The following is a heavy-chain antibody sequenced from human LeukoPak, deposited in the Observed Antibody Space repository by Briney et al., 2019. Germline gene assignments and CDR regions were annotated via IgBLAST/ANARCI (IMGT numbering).Heavy chain of an antibody. CDR1: GGSISSSSYY. CDR2: IYYSGST. CDR3: ARDSEGYCSSTSCFDYYYYYMDV. V-gene: IGHV4-39*07. D-gene: IGHD2-2*01. J-gene: IGHJ6*03. Sequence: SETLSLTCTVSGGSISSSSYYWGWIRQPPGKGLEWVGSIYYSGSTYYNPSLKSRVTISVDTSKNQFSLKLSSVTAADTAVYYCARDSEGYCSSTSCFDYYYYYMDVWGKGTTVTVSS.